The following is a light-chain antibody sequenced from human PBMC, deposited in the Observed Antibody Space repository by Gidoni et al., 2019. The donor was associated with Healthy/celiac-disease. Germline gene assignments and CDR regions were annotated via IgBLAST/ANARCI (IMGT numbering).Light chain of an antibody. CDR3: AAWDDSLNGYV. J-gene: IGLJ1*01. Sequence: QSVLTQPPSASGTPGQWVTISCSGSSSNSGRNTVTWYQQLAGPAPQLLIYSNNQRPSGVPDRFSGSKSGTSASLAISGLQSEDEADYYCAAWDDSLNGYVFGTGTKVTVL. CDR2: SNN. V-gene: IGLV1-44*01. CDR1: SSNSGRNT.